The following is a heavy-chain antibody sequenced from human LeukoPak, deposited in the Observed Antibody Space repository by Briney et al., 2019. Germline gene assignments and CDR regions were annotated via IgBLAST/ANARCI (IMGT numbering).Heavy chain of an antibody. CDR2: INHSGST. CDR1: GGSFSAYY. J-gene: IGHJ6*02. CDR3: PRGGRYCSSITCLPSKRYYYSGMDV. V-gene: IGHV4-34*01. Sequence: SESLSLTCAVYGGSFSAYYWRWIRQPPGKGLEWIGGINHSGSTNYNPSLKKRVTISVDTSKNQFSLKLSSVTAADTAVYYCPRGGRYCSSITCLPSKRYYYSGMDVWGQGTTITVSS. D-gene: IGHD2-2*01.